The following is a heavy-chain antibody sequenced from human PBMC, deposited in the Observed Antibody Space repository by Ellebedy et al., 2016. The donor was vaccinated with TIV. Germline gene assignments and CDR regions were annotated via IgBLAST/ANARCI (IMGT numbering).Heavy chain of an antibody. CDR3: AKDRTSGDGYWVFDQ. V-gene: IGHV3-23*01. CDR1: GFTFSRYA. J-gene: IGHJ4*02. Sequence: PGGSLRLSCAASGFTFSRYAMTWVRQAPGKGLEWVSGIVGNGAHVYADSVKGRFTISRDNSKSMVHLQMNSLRPEDTAVYYCAKDRTSGDGYWVFDQWGQGTLVTVSS. CDR2: IVGNGAH. D-gene: IGHD5-18*01.